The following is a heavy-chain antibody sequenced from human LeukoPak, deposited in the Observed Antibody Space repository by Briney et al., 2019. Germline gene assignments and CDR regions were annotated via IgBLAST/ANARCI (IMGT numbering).Heavy chain of an antibody. V-gene: IGHV3-48*01. D-gene: IGHD5-24*01. CDR3: ARGEQDMATMSIDY. CDR1: GFTFSNYA. Sequence: GGSLRLSCTASGFTFSNYAMNWVRQPPGKGLEWVSYSSSGSSTIYYADSVKGRFTISRDNAKNSLFLQMNSLRAEDTAVYYCARGEQDMATMSIDYWGQGTLVTVSS. CDR2: SSSGSSTI. J-gene: IGHJ4*02.